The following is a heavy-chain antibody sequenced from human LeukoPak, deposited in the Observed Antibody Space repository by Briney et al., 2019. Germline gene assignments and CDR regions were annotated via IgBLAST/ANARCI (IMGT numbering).Heavy chain of an antibody. CDR1: GFTFSSYS. Sequence: GGSLRLSCAASGFTFSSYSMNWVRQAPGKGLEWVSSISSSSSYIYYADSVKGRFTISRDNSKNTLYLQMNSLRAEDTAVYYCAKSPNIAAAGRYYYYYMDVWGKGTTVTVSS. CDR3: AKSPNIAAAGRYYYYYMDV. D-gene: IGHD6-13*01. J-gene: IGHJ6*03. CDR2: ISSSSSYI. V-gene: IGHV3-21*04.